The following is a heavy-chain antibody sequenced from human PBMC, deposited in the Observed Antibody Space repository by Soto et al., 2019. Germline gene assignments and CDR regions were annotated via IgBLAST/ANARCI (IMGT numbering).Heavy chain of an antibody. CDR2: IIPIFGTA. CDR3: ARDRFSGSYLGDY. V-gene: IGHV1-69*13. Sequence: SVKVSCKASGGTFSSYAISWVRQAPGQGLEWTGGIIPIFGTANYAQKFQGRVTITADESTSTAYMELSSLRSEDTAVYYCARDRFSGSYLGDYWGQGTLVTVSS. CDR1: GGTFSSYA. D-gene: IGHD1-26*01. J-gene: IGHJ4*02.